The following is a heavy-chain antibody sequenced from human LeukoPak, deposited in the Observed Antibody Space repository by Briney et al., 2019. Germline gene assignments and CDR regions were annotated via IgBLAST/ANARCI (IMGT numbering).Heavy chain of an antibody. CDR3: ARDEVTSGGGLES. CDR2: IYSGGLT. CDR1: GFAVNTKF. D-gene: IGHD3-16*01. V-gene: IGHV3-53*01. J-gene: IGHJ4*02. Sequence: GGSLRLSCAASGFAVNTKFMHWVRQAPGKGLEWISVIYSGGLTYYADSVEGRFTISRDNSKNTLYLHMNSLRAEHTAVYYCARDEVTSGGGLESWGQGTLVIVSS.